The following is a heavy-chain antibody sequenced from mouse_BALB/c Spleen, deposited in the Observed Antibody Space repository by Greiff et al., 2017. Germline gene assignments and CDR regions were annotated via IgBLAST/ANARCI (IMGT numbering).Heavy chain of an antibody. CDR3: ARGGSSLYFDY. J-gene: IGHJ2*01. CDR2: IDPENGNT. D-gene: IGHD1-1*01. CDR1: GFNIKDYY. V-gene: IGHV14-1*02. Sequence: VQLKQSGAELVRPGALVKLSCKASGFNIKDYYMHWVKQRPEQGLEWIGWIDPENGNTIYDPKFQGKASITADTSSNTAYLQLSSLTSEDTAVYYCARGGSSLYFDYWGQGTTLTVSS.